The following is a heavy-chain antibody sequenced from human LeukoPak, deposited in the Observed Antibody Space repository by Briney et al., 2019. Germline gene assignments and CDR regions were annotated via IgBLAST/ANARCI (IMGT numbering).Heavy chain of an antibody. D-gene: IGHD4-11*01. CDR2: IYTSGNT. CDR3: ASLTTPSTYYYYGMDV. Sequence: PSETLSLTCTVSGVSISTYYWSWIRQPAGKGLEWIGHIYTSGNTNYNPSLKSRVTMSVDTSKNHFSLKLSSVTAADTAVYYCASLTTPSTYYYYGMDVWGQGTTVTVSS. V-gene: IGHV4-4*07. CDR1: GVSISTYY. J-gene: IGHJ6*02.